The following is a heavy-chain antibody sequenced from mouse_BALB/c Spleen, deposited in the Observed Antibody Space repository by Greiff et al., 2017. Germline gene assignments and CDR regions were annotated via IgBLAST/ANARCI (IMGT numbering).Heavy chain of an antibody. D-gene: IGHD1-1*01. Sequence: EVKLLESGPGLVKPSQSLSLTCTVTGYSITSDYAWNWIRQFPGNKLEWMGYISYSGSTSYNPSLKSRISITRDTSKNQFFLQLNSVTTEDTATYYCAREMDYGTPFAYWGQGTLVTVSA. V-gene: IGHV3-2*02. CDR2: ISYSGST. CDR1: GYSITSDYA. J-gene: IGHJ3*01. CDR3: AREMDYGTPFAY.